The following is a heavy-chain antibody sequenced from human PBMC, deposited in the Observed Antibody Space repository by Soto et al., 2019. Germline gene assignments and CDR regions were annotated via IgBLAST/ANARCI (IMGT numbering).Heavy chain of an antibody. V-gene: IGHV4-4*07. J-gene: IGHJ5*02. CDR2: IYASGST. D-gene: IGHD2-15*01. CDR1: DDSLSTYY. CDR3: ARSAIPRGGWFRP. Sequence: PLETLSLTCNVSDDSLSTYYWSWTRQPAGKGLEWIGRIYASGSTNYNPSLKGRVSMSVDTSKKQFSLKMISVTAADTAMYYCARSAIPRGGWFRPWGQGVLVTVSS.